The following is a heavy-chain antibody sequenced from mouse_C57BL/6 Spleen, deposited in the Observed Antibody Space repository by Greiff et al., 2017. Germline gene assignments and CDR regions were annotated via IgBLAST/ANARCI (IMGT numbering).Heavy chain of an antibody. D-gene: IGHD2-3*01. J-gene: IGHJ1*03. CDR2: SRNKANDYTT. V-gene: IGHV7-1*01. CDR1: GFTFSDFY. Sequence: EVMLVESGGGLVQSGRSLRLSCATSGFTFSDFYMEWVRQAPGKGLEWIAASRNKANDYTTEYSASVKGRFIVSRDTSQSILYLQMNALRAEDTAIYYCERDAIDGYGYFDVWGTGTTVTVSS. CDR3: ERDAIDGYGYFDV.